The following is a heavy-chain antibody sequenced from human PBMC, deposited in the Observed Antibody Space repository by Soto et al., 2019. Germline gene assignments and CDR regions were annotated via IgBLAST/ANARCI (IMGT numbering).Heavy chain of an antibody. D-gene: IGHD1-26*01. CDR2: LNNSGST. CDR3: ARGRIVATVSYYYYMGV. J-gene: IGHJ6*03. V-gene: IGHV4-34*01. Sequence: QVQLQQWGAGLLKPSETLSLTCAVYGGSFSGYYCRWIRQHPGKGLAWIGELNNSGSTNYNPALKRRVTISVDRTKNQFSLQLSSVTAADTAVYYCARGRIVATVSYYYYMGVWGKGTTVTASS. CDR1: GGSFSGYY.